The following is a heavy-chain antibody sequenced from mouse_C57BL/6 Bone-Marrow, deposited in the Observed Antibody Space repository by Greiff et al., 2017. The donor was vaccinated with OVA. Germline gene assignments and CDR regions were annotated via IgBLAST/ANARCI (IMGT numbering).Heavy chain of an antibody. Sequence: VQLQQSGAELVRPGASVKLSCTASGFNFKDDYMHWVKQRPEQGLEWIGCIDPGNGDTEYDSKFQGKATLTAGTSSNTAYLQRSSLPSADTAVYYCTTKGNAMDYWGQGASVTVAS. J-gene: IGHJ4*01. CDR3: TTKGNAMDY. CDR1: GFNFKDDY. CDR2: IDPGNGDT. V-gene: IGHV14-4*01.